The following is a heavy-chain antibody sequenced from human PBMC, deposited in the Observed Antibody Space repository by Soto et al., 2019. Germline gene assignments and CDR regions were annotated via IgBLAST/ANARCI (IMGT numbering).Heavy chain of an antibody. CDR2: IRSKAYGGTT. D-gene: IGHD1-1*01. CDR3: TRDPGQLGCPDY. CDR1: GFTFGDYA. Sequence: GGSLRLSCTASGFTFGDYAMSWFRQAPGKRLEWVGFIRSKAYGGTTEYAASVKGRFTISRDDSKSIAHLQMNSLKTEDTAVYYCTRDPGQLGCPDYWGQGTLVTVSS. V-gene: IGHV3-49*03. J-gene: IGHJ4*02.